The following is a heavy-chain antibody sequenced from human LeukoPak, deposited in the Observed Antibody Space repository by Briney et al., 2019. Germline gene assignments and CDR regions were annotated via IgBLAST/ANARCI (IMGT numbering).Heavy chain of an antibody. Sequence: GGSLRLSCAASGFTFSSYGMHWVRQAPGKGLEWVAFIRHDGSNKYYADSVKGRFTISRDNSKNTLYLQMNSLRAEDTAVYYCAKETFYDFWSGPKDWGQGTLVTVSS. D-gene: IGHD3-3*01. CDR3: AKETFYDFWSGPKD. CDR2: IRHDGSNK. J-gene: IGHJ4*02. V-gene: IGHV3-30*02. CDR1: GFTFSSYG.